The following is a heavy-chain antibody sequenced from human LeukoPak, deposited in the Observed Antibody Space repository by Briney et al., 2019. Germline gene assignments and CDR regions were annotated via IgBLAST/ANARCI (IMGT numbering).Heavy chain of an antibody. Sequence: PGGSLRLSCATSGSTFSSYSMNWVRQAPGKGLEWVSSISSSSSYIYYADSVKGRFTISRDNAKNSLYLQMNSLRAEDTAVYYCARGKITIFGVVTHPFDYWGQGTLVTVSS. CDR3: ARGKITIFGVVTHPFDY. J-gene: IGHJ4*02. CDR2: ISSSSSYI. D-gene: IGHD3-3*01. CDR1: GSTFSSYS. V-gene: IGHV3-21*01.